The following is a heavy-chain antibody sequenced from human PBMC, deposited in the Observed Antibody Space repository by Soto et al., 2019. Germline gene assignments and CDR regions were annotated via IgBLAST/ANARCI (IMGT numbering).Heavy chain of an antibody. Sequence: SDTFRLPCAVSAGSLRAYDWTWFRQPPGTGLEWIGEINHSGSTNYNPSLKSRVTISVDTSKNQFSLKLTSVTAADTAVYYCARDKITGLFDYWGQGTLVTVS. J-gene: IGHJ4*02. V-gene: IGHV4-34*01. CDR1: AGSLRAYD. CDR2: INHSGST. CDR3: ARDKITGLFDY. D-gene: IGHD1-1*01.